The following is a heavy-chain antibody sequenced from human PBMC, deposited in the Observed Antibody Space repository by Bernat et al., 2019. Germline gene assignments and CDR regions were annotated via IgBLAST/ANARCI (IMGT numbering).Heavy chain of an antibody. CDR2: IYYSGST. D-gene: IGHD4-17*01. Sequence: QVQLQESGPGLVKPSETLSLTCTVSGGSISSYYWSWIRQPPGKGLEWIGYIYYSGSTNYNPSLKSRVTISVDTSKNQFSLKLSSVTAADTAVYYCARGRYGDYVWGQGTLVTVSS. V-gene: IGHV4-59*01. J-gene: IGHJ4*02. CDR3: ARGRYGDYV. CDR1: GGSISSYY.